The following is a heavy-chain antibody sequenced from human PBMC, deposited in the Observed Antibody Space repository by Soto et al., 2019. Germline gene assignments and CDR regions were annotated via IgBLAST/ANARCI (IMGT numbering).Heavy chain of an antibody. V-gene: IGHV4-34*01. J-gene: IGHJ4*02. Sequence: PSETLSLTCAVYGGSLSGYYWSWIRQPPGKGLEWIGEINHSGSTNYNPSLKSRVTISVDTSKNQFSLKLSSVTAADTAVYYCAREYGGNSGTFDYWGQGTLVTVSS. CDR1: GGSLSGYY. CDR2: INHSGST. D-gene: IGHD2-21*02. CDR3: AREYGGNSGTFDY.